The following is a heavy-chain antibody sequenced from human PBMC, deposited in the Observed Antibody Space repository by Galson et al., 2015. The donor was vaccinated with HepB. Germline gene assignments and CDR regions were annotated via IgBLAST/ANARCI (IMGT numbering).Heavy chain of an antibody. J-gene: IGHJ5*02. V-gene: IGHV1-18*01. CDR2: ISAYNGNT. D-gene: IGHD6-19*01. CDR3: AREGLVAGNWFDP. CDR1: GYTFTSYG. Sequence: SVKVSCKASGYTFTSYGISWVRQAPGQGLEWMGWISAYNGNTNYAQKLQGRVTVTTDTSTSTAYMGLRSLRSDDAAVYYCAREGLVAGNWFDPWGQGTLVTVSS.